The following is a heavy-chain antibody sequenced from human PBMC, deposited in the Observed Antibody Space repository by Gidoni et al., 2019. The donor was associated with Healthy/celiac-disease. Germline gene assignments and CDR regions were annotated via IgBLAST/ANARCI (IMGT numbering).Heavy chain of an antibody. J-gene: IGHJ4*02. Sequence: QVQLQASGPGLVKPSETLSLTCTVSGGSISSYYWSWIRQPPGKGLEWIGYIYYSGSTNYNPPLKRRVTISVDTSKNQFSLKLSSVTAADTAVYYCARGSTEGATPFDYWGQGTLVTVSS. CDR2: IYYSGST. CDR1: GGSISSYY. D-gene: IGHD1-26*01. CDR3: ARGSTEGATPFDY. V-gene: IGHV4-59*01.